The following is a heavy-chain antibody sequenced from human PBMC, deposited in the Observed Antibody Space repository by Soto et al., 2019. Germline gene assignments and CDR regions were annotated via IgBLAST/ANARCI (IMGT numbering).Heavy chain of an antibody. CDR2: TGGSGGST. V-gene: IGHV3-23*01. CDR3: AKAKVTTVTTSWFDP. D-gene: IGHD4-17*01. Sequence: EVQVLESGGGLVQPGGSLRLSCVASGLTFSNYAMSWVRQAPGKGLEWVSGTGGSGGSTYYADSVKGRFTISRDNAKNTLYLQMNSLRAEDTAVYYCAKAKVTTVTTSWFDPWGQGTLVTVSS. CDR1: GLTFSNYA. J-gene: IGHJ5*02.